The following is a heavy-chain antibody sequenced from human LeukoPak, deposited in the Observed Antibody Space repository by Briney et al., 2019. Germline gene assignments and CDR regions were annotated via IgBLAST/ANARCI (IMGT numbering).Heavy chain of an antibody. CDR2: INGDGSNT. Sequence: GGSLRLSCAASAFTFSNYWMHWVRQAPGKGLVWVSRINGDGSNTNYADSVKGRFTISRDNAKNTLCLQMNSLRAEDTAVYYCARALSTVTTLDWGQGTLVTVSS. J-gene: IGHJ4*02. CDR3: ARALSTVTTLD. CDR1: AFTFSNYW. D-gene: IGHD4-17*01. V-gene: IGHV3-74*01.